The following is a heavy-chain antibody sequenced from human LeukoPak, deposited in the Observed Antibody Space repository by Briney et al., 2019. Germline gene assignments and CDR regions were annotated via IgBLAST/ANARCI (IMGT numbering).Heavy chain of an antibody. J-gene: IGHJ4*02. Sequence: SETLSLTCAAYGGSFSGYYWSWIRQPPGKGLEWIGIISYSGRPDYNPSLKSRVTISVDTSKYQFSLKLSSVTAADTAVYFCARLEDHGDSFDYWGQGTLVTVSS. CDR1: GGSFSGYY. D-gene: IGHD4-17*01. CDR3: ARLEDHGDSFDY. V-gene: IGHV4-34*01. CDR2: ISYSGRP.